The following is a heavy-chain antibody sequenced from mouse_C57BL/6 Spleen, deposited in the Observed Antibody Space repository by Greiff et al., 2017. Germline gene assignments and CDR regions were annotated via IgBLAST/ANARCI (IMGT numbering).Heavy chain of an antibody. Sequence: QVQLQQSGAELVRPGASVKLSCKASGYTFTDYYINWVKQRPGQGLEWIARIYPGSGNTYYNEKFKGKATLTAEKSSSTAYMQLSSLTSEDSAVYFCARSGLRAAWFAYWGQGTLVTVSA. D-gene: IGHD2-4*01. CDR3: ARSGLRAAWFAY. CDR1: GYTFTDYY. V-gene: IGHV1-76*01. J-gene: IGHJ3*01. CDR2: IYPGSGNT.